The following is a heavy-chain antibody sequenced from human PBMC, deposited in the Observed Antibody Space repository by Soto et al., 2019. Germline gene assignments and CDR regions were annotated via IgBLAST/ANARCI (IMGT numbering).Heavy chain of an antibody. D-gene: IGHD6-19*01. CDR2: INVGNGNT. CDR1: GYTFTRYH. Sequence: QVQFVQSGAEVKKPGASVKVSCKTPGYTFTRYHIHWVRQAPGQRLEWMGWINVGNGNTRYSQKYQGRLTLTGDTPGNTAYLELNSLISEDTAVYYCATPQDSAGCLDSWGQGTLVTVSS. V-gene: IGHV1-3*01. J-gene: IGHJ4*02. CDR3: ATPQDSAGCLDS.